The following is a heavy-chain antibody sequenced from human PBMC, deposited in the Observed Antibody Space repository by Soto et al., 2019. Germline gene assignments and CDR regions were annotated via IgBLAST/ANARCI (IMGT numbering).Heavy chain of an antibody. CDR1: GFTFSSYA. D-gene: IGHD2-2*02. CDR3: AKDLIDNPVGPAAIGY. CDR2: ISGSGGST. Sequence: EVQLLESGGGLVQPGGSLRLSCAASGFTFSSYAMSWVRQAPGKGLEWVSAISGSGGSTYYADSVKGRFTISRDNSKNTLYLQMSRVRAEDAAVDYCAKDLIDNPVGPAAIGYGGQGGLVTVSS. V-gene: IGHV3-23*01. J-gene: IGHJ4*02.